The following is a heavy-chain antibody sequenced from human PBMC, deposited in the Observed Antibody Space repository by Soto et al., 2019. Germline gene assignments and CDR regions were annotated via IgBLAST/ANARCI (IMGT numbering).Heavy chain of an antibody. V-gene: IGHV3-23*01. CDR3: AKERYYDYVWETYSHDGMDG. D-gene: IGHD3-16*01. J-gene: IGHJ6*02. Sequence: EVQLLESGGGLVQPGGSLRLSCAASGFSFSSYAMSWVRQTPGKGLEWVSTISGGGDYTYYADSVKGRFNISRDNSKNTLYLQMNSLRADDTAVYYWAKERYYDYVWETYSHDGMDGWGQGNAVTVSS. CDR2: ISGGGDYT. CDR1: GFSFSSYA.